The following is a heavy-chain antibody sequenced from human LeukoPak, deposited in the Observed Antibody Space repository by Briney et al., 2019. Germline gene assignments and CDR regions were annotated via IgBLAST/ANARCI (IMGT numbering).Heavy chain of an antibody. CDR1: GGSISSYY. V-gene: IGHV4-4*07. CDR2: IYTSGST. D-gene: IGHD3-9*01. Sequence: SETLSLTCTVSGGSISSYYWSWIRQPAGKGPEWIGRIYTSGSTNYNPSLKSRVTMSVDTSKNQFSLKLSSVTAADTAVYYCARVRYDILTGYYIKDYWGQGTLVTVSS. J-gene: IGHJ4*02. CDR3: ARVRYDILTGYYIKDY.